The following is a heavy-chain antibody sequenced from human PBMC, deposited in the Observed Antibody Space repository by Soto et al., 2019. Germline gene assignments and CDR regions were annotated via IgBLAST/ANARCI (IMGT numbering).Heavy chain of an antibody. Sequence: SETLSLTCTVSGGSISSGGYYWSWIRQHPGKGLEWIGYIYYSGSTYYNPSLKSRVTISVDTSKNQFSLKLSSVTAADTAVYYCARGFYGDYWGGYYYYGMDVWGQGTTVTVSS. J-gene: IGHJ6*02. CDR3: ARGFYGDYWGGYYYYGMDV. CDR1: GGSISSGGYY. CDR2: IYYSGST. V-gene: IGHV4-31*03. D-gene: IGHD4-17*01.